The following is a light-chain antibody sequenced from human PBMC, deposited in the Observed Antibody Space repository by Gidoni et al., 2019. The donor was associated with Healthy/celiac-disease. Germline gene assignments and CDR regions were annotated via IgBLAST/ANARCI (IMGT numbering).Light chain of an antibody. CDR1: QDMSNY. CDR2: DAS. J-gene: IGKJ4*01. Sequence: DIQMTQSPSSLSASVGDRVTITCQASQDMSNYLNWYQQKPGKAPKLLIYDASNLETGVPSRFSGSGSGTDFTFTISSLQPEDIATYYCQQYANLPLTFXGXTKVEIK. CDR3: QQYANLPLT. V-gene: IGKV1-33*01.